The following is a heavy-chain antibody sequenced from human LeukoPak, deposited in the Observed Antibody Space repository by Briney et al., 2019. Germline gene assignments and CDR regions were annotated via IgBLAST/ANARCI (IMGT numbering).Heavy chain of an antibody. Sequence: GSLRLSCAASGFTFRWYWMSWIRQPPGKGLEWIGEINHSGSTNYNPSLKSRVTISVDTSKNQFSLKLSSVTAADTAVYYCARARRITMIVVANWFDPWGQGTLVTVSS. CDR1: GFTFRWYW. J-gene: IGHJ5*02. V-gene: IGHV4-34*01. D-gene: IGHD3-22*01. CDR3: ARARRITMIVVANWFDP. CDR2: INHSGST.